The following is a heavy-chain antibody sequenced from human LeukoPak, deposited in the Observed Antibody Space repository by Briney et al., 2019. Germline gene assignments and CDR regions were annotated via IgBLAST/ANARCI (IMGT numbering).Heavy chain of an antibody. V-gene: IGHV3-23*01. D-gene: IGHD3-9*01. CDR2: ISGSGGST. Sequence: GGSLRLSCASSGFTFSSDAMSWVRQAPGNGLEWVSAISGSGGSTYYADSVKGRFTISRDNSKHTLYLQTNSLRAEDTAVYYCASRYDILTAYYSYYFDYWGQGTLVTVSS. J-gene: IGHJ4*02. CDR3: ASRYDILTAYYSYYFDY. CDR1: GFTFSSDA.